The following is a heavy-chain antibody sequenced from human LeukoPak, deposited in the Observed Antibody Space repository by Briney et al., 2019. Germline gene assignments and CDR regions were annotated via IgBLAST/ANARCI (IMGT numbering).Heavy chain of an antibody. J-gene: IGHJ4*02. CDR3: AKESGKFDY. CDR1: GLTFHDYA. CDR2: ISADGGST. Sequence: GGSLGLSCVASGLTFHDYAMHWVRQAPGKGLEWVSLISADGGSTFYADSVRGRFSISRDNSKNSLYLQMNSLRTEDTAMYYCAKESGKFDYWGQGTLVAVSS. V-gene: IGHV3-43*02.